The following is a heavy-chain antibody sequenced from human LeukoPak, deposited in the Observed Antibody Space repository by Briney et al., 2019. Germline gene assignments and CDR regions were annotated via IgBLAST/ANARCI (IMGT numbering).Heavy chain of an antibody. CDR2: FDPEYGEK. D-gene: IGHD3-16*01. V-gene: IGHV1-24*01. J-gene: IGHJ4*02. CDR3: ATGIMIPAGFDY. Sequence: ASVKVSCKISGDTLSQLTIHWVRQAPGEGLEKMGRFDPEYGEKVFAQTFQGRVTMTGDTSTNTAYMELSGLRSEDAAVYHCATGIMIPAGFDYWGQGTLVTVSS. CDR1: GDTLSQLT.